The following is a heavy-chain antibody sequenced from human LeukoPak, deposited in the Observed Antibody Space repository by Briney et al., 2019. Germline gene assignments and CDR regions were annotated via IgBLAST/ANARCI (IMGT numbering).Heavy chain of an antibody. Sequence: ASVKVSCKASGGTFSSYAIRWVRQAPGQGLEWMGRIIPILGIANYAQKFQGRVTITADKSTSTAYMELSSLRSEDTAVYYCARANSGIVGATTVDYWGQGALAGVSS. CDR2: IIPILGIA. V-gene: IGHV1-69*04. CDR1: GGTFSSYA. CDR3: ARANSGIVGATTVDY. J-gene: IGHJ4*02. D-gene: IGHD1-26*01.